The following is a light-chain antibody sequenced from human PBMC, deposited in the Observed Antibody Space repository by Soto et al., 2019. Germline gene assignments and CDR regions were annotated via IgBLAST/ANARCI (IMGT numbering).Light chain of an antibody. V-gene: IGKV1-39*01. CDR1: QTISTY. Sequence: DIQMTQSPSSLSASVGDRVTITCRASQTISTYLNWYQQKPGKAPKLLTYAASRLQSGVPSRFSGSGSGTDFTLTISSLQPEDFANYYCQQSHSIPYTFGQGTKLEIK. CDR3: QQSHSIPYT. J-gene: IGKJ2*01. CDR2: AAS.